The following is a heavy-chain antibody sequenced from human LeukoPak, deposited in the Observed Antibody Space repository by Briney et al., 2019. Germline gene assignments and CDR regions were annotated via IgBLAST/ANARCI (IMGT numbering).Heavy chain of an antibody. Sequence: PSETLSLTCTVSGGSISSGDYYWSWIRQPPGKGLEWIGYIYYSGSTYYNPSLKSRVTISVDTSKNQFSLKLSSVTAADTAVYYCARARNDFWSGLNNWFDPWGQGTLVTVSS. CDR3: ARARNDFWSGLNNWFDP. D-gene: IGHD3-3*01. V-gene: IGHV4-30-4*02. CDR2: IYYSGST. CDR1: GGSISSGDYY. J-gene: IGHJ5*02.